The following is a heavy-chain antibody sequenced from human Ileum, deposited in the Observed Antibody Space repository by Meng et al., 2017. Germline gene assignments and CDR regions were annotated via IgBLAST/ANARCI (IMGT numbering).Heavy chain of an antibody. CDR2: TFYRSKWND. J-gene: IGHJ4*02. V-gene: IGHV6-1*01. D-gene: IGHD6-19*01. Sequence: VQLQQSGPGLVKPSQTLPLTCANSGDSVSSDSGAWNWIRQSPSRGLEWLGRTFYRSKWNDDFAESVKSRITITTDTSKNQFSLQLNSVTPEDTAVYYCARGWYSSGFHSWGQGTLVTVSS. CDR1: GDSVSSDSGA. CDR3: ARGWYSSGFHS.